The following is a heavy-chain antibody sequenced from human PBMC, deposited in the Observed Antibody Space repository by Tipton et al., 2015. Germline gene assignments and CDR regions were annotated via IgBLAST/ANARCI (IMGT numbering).Heavy chain of an antibody. CDR3: ARLDTVTTELDY. D-gene: IGHD4-17*01. V-gene: IGHV4-61*05. Sequence: TLSLTCTVSGGSVSTSNYYWGWIRQSPGKGLEWIGYISYSGSTHYNPSLKRRVTISLDTSKNQFSLKLSSVTAADTAVYYCARLDTVTTELDYWGQGTLVTVSS. CDR2: ISYSGST. CDR1: GGSVSTSNYY. J-gene: IGHJ4*02.